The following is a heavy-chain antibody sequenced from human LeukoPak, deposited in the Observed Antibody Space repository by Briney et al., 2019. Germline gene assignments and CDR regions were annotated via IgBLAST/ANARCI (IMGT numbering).Heavy chain of an antibody. Sequence: ASVKVSCKASGGTFSSYAISWVRQAPGQGLEWMGGIIPIFGTANYAQKFQGRVTMTRNTSISTAYMELSSLRSEDTAVYYCARALPLDYWGQGTLVTVSS. CDR2: IIPIFGTA. V-gene: IGHV1-69*05. J-gene: IGHJ4*02. CDR3: ARALPLDY. CDR1: GGTFSSYA.